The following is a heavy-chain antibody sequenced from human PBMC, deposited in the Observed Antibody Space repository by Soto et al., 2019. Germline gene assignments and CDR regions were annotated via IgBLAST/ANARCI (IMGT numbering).Heavy chain of an antibody. D-gene: IGHD6-13*01. CDR1: GYSFTSYW. Sequence: GESLQISCKGSGYSFTSYWISWVRQMPGKGLEWMGRIDPSDSYTNYSPSFQGHVTISADKSISTAYLQWSSLKASDTAMYYCATTGGSRSSSWLDLRTWGQGTLVTVSS. CDR3: ATTGGSRSSSWLDLRT. CDR2: IDPSDSYT. V-gene: IGHV5-10-1*01. J-gene: IGHJ5*02.